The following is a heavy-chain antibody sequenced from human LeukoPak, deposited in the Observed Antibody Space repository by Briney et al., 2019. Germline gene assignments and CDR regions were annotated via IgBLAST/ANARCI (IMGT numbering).Heavy chain of an antibody. CDR2: IYYSGST. D-gene: IGHD4-17*01. CDR1: GGSISSSSSY. J-gene: IGHJ4*02. Sequence: SETLSLTCTVSGGSISSSSSYWGWIRQPPGKGLEWIGSIYYSGSTYYNPSLKSRVTISVDTSKNQFSLKLSSVTAADTAVYYCARDAVDYGDYPPYFLYYFDYWGQGTLVTVSS. V-gene: IGHV4-39*02. CDR3: ARDAVDYGDYPPYFLYYFDY.